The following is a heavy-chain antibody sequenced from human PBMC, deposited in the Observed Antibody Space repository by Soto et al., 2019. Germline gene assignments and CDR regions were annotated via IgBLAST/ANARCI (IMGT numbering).Heavy chain of an antibody. D-gene: IGHD3-3*01. CDR1: GYTFTSYD. CDR2: MNPNSGNT. J-gene: IGHJ5*02. V-gene: IGHV1-8*01. Sequence: ASVKVTFKASGYTFTSYDINWVRQATGQGLEWMGWMNPNSGNTGYAQKFQGRVTMTRNTSIRTAYMELSSLRSEDTAVYYCARDFTTRDGFDPWGQGTLVTVSS. CDR3: ARDFTTRDGFDP.